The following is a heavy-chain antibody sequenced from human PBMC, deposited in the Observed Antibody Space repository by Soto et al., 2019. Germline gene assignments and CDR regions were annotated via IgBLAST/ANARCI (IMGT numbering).Heavy chain of an antibody. V-gene: IGHV1-69*13. CDR2: IIPIFGTA. CDR3: ARDERYYDSSGYYYSLGY. J-gene: IGHJ4*02. D-gene: IGHD3-22*01. Sequence: VKVSCKASGGTFSSYAISWVRQAPGQGLEWMGGIIPIFGTANYAQKFQGRVTITADESTSTAYMELSSLRSEDTAVYYCARDERYYDSSGYYYSLGYWGQGTLVTVSS. CDR1: GGTFSSYA.